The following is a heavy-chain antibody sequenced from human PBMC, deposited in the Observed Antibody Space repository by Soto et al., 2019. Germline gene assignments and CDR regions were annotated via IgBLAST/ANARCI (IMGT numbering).Heavy chain of an antibody. J-gene: IGHJ4*02. CDR3: AGDAEVDYYDSSGYYYYFDY. CDR2: ISSSGSTI. Sequence: GGSLRLSCAASGFTFSDYYMSWIRQAPGKGLEWVSYISSSGSTIYYADSVKGRFTISRDNAKNSLYLQMNSLRAEDTAVYYCAGDAEVDYYDSSGYYYYFDYWGQGTLVTVSS. CDR1: GFTFSDYY. V-gene: IGHV3-11*01. D-gene: IGHD3-22*01.